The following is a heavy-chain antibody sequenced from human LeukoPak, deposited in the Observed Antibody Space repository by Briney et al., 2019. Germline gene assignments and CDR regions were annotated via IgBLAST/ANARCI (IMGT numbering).Heavy chain of an antibody. CDR2: IYNSGGT. CDR1: GDSISSSNYY. V-gene: IGHV4-39*07. Sequence: SETLSLTCTVSGDSISSSNYYWGWIRQPPGKGLEWIGSIYNSGGTYYNPSLKSRVTISVDTSKNQFSLKLSSVTAADTAVYYCARDPTGWLRSNTFFDYWGQGTLVTVSS. D-gene: IGHD5-12*01. CDR3: ARDPTGWLRSNTFFDY. J-gene: IGHJ4*02.